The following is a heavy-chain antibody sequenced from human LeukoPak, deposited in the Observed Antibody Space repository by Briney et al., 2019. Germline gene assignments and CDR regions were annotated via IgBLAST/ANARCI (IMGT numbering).Heavy chain of an antibody. V-gene: IGHV4-59*08. Sequence: SETLSLTCTVSGGSIRDYYWNWIRQSPGKGLEWIGYWFYSGDTNYNPPLKSRVTISVDTSKNQFSLKLSSVTAADTAVYYCASSYYDILTGYTHFDYWGQGTLVTVSS. CDR1: GGSIRDYY. CDR2: WFYSGDT. J-gene: IGHJ4*02. CDR3: ASSYYDILTGYTHFDY. D-gene: IGHD3-9*01.